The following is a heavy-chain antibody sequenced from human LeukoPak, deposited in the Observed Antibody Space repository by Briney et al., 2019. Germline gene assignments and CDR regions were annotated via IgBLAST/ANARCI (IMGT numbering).Heavy chain of an antibody. D-gene: IGHD4-17*01. CDR3: AKGIYGDFFDY. V-gene: IGHV3-7*03. Sequence: GGSLRLSCVASGFPFSSYWMTWVRQAPGKGLEWVANIKQDGSKKSYVDSVKGRFTISRDNAKNSLYLQMNSLRAEDTAVYYCAKGIYGDFFDYWGQGTLVTVSS. CDR2: IKQDGSKK. CDR1: GFPFSSYW. J-gene: IGHJ4*02.